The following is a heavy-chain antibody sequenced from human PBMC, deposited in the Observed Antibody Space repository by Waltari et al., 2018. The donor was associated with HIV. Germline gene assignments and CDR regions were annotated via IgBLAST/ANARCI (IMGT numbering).Heavy chain of an antibody. V-gene: IGHV3-21*01. Sequence: EVQLVESGGGLVKPGGSLRLSCAASGFTFSSYSMNWVRQAPGKGLEWVSSISSSSSYIYYADSVKRRFTISRDNAKNSLYLQMNSLRAEDTAVYYCATRIIVVPAANYYYYGMDVWGQGTTVTVSS. CDR3: ATRIIVVPAANYYYYGMDV. D-gene: IGHD2-2*01. J-gene: IGHJ6*02. CDR1: GFTFSSYS. CDR2: ISSSSSYI.